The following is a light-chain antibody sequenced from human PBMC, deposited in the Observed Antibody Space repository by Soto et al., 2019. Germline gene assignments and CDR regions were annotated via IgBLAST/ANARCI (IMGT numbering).Light chain of an antibody. V-gene: IGKV1-5*01. CDR3: QQYKDYVWT. J-gene: IGKJ1*01. CDR2: DVS. CDR1: QTVERW. Sequence: DIQMTQSPSTLPASVGDRVTISFRASQTVERWLAWYQQKPGKAPKLLISDVSSLERGVPSRFSGSGSATEFTLTISGLQSDDFATYYCQQYKDYVWTFGQGTKVDIK.